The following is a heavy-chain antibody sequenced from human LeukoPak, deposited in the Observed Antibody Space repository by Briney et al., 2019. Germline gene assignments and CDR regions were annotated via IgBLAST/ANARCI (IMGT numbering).Heavy chain of an antibody. Sequence: SETLSLTCTVSGGSISSGGYYWSWIRQHPGKGLEWIGYIYYSGNTYYNPSLNSRVTISVDTSKNQFSLKVTSVTAADTAAYYCARARDCSGGTCYQFNWFDLWGQGTLVTVSS. CDR3: ARARDCSGGTCYQFNWFDL. CDR1: GGSISSGGYY. CDR2: IYYSGNT. D-gene: IGHD2-15*01. J-gene: IGHJ5*02. V-gene: IGHV4-31*03.